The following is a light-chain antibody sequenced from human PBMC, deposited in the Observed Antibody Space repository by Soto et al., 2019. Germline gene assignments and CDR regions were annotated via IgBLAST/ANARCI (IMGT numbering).Light chain of an antibody. V-gene: IGLV2-14*03. J-gene: IGLJ1*01. CDR2: DVS. CDR3: SSYTSSSTYV. Sequence: LTQPASVSGSPGQSITISCTGTSSDVGGYNYVSWYQQYPGKAPKLMIYDVSNRPSGVSIRFSGSKSDNTASLTISGLQAEDEADYYCSSYTSSSTYVFGTGTKVTVL. CDR1: SSDVGGYNY.